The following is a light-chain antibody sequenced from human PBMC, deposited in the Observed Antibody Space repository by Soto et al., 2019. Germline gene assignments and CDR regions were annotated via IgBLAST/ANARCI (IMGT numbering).Light chain of an antibody. CDR2: DTS. V-gene: IGKV3-15*01. CDR1: QSVSSN. J-gene: IGKJ2*01. Sequence: EIVMTQSPATLSLSPGERATLSCRASQSVSSNLVWYLQKPGQAPRLLIYDTSPRATNVPARFSGSGSETEFTLTISGLQSEDFVIYYCHHYNNWPPRNTFGQGTKLEIK. CDR3: HHYNNWPPRNT.